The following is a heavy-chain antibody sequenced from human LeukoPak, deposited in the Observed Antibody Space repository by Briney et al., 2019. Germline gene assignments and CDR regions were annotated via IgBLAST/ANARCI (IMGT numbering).Heavy chain of an antibody. Sequence: GGSLRLSCAASGFTFSGYAMSWVRQAPGKGLEWVSAISGSGGSTYYADSVKGRFTISRDNSKNTLYLQMNSLRAEDTAVYYCAKDLKGYYDAFDIWGQGTMVTVSS. D-gene: IGHD3-10*01. CDR3: AKDLKGYYDAFDI. J-gene: IGHJ3*02. CDR1: GFTFSGYA. CDR2: ISGSGGST. V-gene: IGHV3-23*01.